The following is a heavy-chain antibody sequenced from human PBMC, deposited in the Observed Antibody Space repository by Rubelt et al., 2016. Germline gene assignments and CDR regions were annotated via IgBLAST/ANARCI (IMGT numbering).Heavy chain of an antibody. V-gene: IGHV3-23*04. J-gene: IGHJ3*01. CDR2: ITSGGSA. CDR3: ARDPGWFQTDV. Sequence: EVQMVESGGGLVQPGGSLRLSCAASGFTFRSYGMSWVCQAPGKGLEWVSLITSGGSAYYADSVKGRFTISRDDANNLLYLQMSDLRVEDTAIYYCARDPGWFQTDVWGQGTMAIVSS. D-gene: IGHD2-15*01. CDR1: GFTFRSYG.